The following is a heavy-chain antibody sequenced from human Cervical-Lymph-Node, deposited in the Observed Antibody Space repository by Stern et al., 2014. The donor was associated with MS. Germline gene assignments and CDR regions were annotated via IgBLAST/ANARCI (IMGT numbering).Heavy chain of an antibody. J-gene: IGHJ4*02. Sequence: VQLEESGSEVKKPGASVKVSCKASGYTFTNYGITWVRQAPGRGLEWMGWISAYNGDTNYAQNLQGRVTMTTDTSMTTAYMELRSLRSDDTAVYYCARTYVRAFDDWGQGSLVTVSS. CDR3: ARTYVRAFDD. D-gene: IGHD3-16*01. CDR1: GYTFTNYG. CDR2: ISAYNGDT. V-gene: IGHV1-18*01.